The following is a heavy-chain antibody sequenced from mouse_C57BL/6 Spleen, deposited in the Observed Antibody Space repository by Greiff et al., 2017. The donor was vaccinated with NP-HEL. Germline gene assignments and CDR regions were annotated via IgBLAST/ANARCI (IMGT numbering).Heavy chain of an antibody. CDR2: IHPNSGST. CDR3: ATNLLHYAMDY. V-gene: IGHV1-64*01. CDR1: GYTFTSYW. J-gene: IGHJ4*01. D-gene: IGHD1-1*01. Sequence: QVQLQQPGAELVKPGASVKLSCKASGYTFTSYWMHWVKQRPGQGLEWIGMIHPNSGSTNYNEKFKSKATLTVDKSSSTAYMQLSSLTSEDSAVYYGATNLLHYAMDYWGQGTSVTVSS.